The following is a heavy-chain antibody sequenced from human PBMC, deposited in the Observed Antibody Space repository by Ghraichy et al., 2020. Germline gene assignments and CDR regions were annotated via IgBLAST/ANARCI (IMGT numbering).Heavy chain of an antibody. CDR2: ISAYTSNT. Sequence: ASVKVSCKASGYTFSNYGISWVRQAPGQGLEWMGWISAYTSNTKYAQTLQDRVTMTTDTSTNTAHMELRRLRFDDTGVYFCARFGQAQQLRHNSDNGMDVWGQGTTVTVS. CDR3: ARFGQAQQLRHNSDNGMDV. V-gene: IGHV1-18*01. CDR1: GYTFSNYG. D-gene: IGHD3-10*01. J-gene: IGHJ6*02.